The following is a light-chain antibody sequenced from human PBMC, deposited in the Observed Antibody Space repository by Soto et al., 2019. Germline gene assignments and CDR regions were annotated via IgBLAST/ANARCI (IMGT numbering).Light chain of an antibody. CDR2: EGT. CDR3: CSYAGSSFYV. Sequence: QSVLTQPASVSGSPGQSITISCTGTSSDVGNYNLVSWYQQHPGKAPKLMIYEGTKRPSGVSNRFSGSKSGNTASLTITGFQVEDEADYYCCSYAGSSFYVFGTGPKVTVL. CDR1: SSDVGNYNL. J-gene: IGLJ1*01. V-gene: IGLV2-23*01.